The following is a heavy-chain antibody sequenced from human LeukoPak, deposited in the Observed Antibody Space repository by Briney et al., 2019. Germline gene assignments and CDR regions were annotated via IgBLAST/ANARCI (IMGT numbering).Heavy chain of an antibody. J-gene: IGHJ4*02. D-gene: IGHD6-19*01. Sequence: PSETLSLTCTVSGGSISSSSYYWGWIRQPPGKGLEWIGSIYYSGSTYYNPSLKSRVTISVDTSKNQFSPKLSSVTAAGTAVYYCARAIAVAGPIDYWGQGTLVTVSS. CDR1: GGSISSSSYY. CDR3: ARAIAVAGPIDY. V-gene: IGHV4-39*01. CDR2: IYYSGST.